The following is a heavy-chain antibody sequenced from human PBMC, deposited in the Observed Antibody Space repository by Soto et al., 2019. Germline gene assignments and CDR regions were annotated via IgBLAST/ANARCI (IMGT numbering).Heavy chain of an antibody. Sequence: QITLEETGPMLVKPTQTLTLTCTFSGFSLTTGRVGVGWIRQPPGKALEWLAVIHWNDDNHYSPSLKSRLTITKDTSKNQVVLTLTNMDPVDTATYYCTHRLVGSGQGYWGQGTPVTVSS. J-gene: IGHJ4*02. D-gene: IGHD2-15*01. CDR3: THRLVGSGQGY. CDR1: GFSLTTGRVG. V-gene: IGHV2-5*01. CDR2: IHWNDDN.